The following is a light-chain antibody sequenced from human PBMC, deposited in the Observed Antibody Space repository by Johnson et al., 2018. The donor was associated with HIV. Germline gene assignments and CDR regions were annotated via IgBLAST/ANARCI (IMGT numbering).Light chain of an antibody. J-gene: IGLJ1*01. Sequence: QSVLTQPPSVSAAPGQKVTISCSGSRSNIGNNYVSWYQQLPGTAPKLLISNNSTRPSGIPDRFSGSKSGTSATLAITGLQTGDEADYYCGAWDSSLSAYVFGTGTQVTV. CDR3: GAWDSSLSAYV. V-gene: IGLV1-51*01. CDR2: NNS. CDR1: RSNIGNNY.